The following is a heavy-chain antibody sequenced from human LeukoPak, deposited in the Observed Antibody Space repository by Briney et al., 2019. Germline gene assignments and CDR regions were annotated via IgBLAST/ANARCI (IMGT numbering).Heavy chain of an antibody. V-gene: IGHV4-34*01. Sequence: SETLSLTCDIYGGSFTGYYWSWIRQPPGMGLEWIGEIRDHGGANYNPSLKSRVTISGDTSKSQFSLKLSSVTAADTAVYYCARTSHCSSTSCYGYYYYYFMDVWGKGTTVTVSS. CDR3: ARTSHCSSTSCYGYYYYYFMDV. CDR2: IRDHGGA. J-gene: IGHJ6*03. CDR1: GGSFTGYY. D-gene: IGHD2-2*01.